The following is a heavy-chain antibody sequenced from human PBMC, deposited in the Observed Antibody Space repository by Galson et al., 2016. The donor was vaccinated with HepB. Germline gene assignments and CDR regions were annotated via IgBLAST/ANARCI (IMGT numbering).Heavy chain of an antibody. V-gene: IGHV3-74*01. CDR2: IDNDGTRT. CDR1: GFTFSSYW. Sequence: SLRLSCAASGFTFSSYWMYWVRQAPGKGLVWVSRIDNDGTRTSHADSVKGRFTISRDNAKNTLYLQMNTLRDEGTGVFYCARGWRGGTLGEDWSAGLHWGQGTLVTVSS. J-gene: IGHJ4*02. CDR3: ARGWRGGTLGEDWSAGLH. D-gene: IGHD2-15*01.